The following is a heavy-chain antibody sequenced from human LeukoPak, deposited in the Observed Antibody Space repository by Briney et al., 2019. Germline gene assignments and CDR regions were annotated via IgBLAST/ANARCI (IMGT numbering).Heavy chain of an antibody. J-gene: IGHJ4*02. V-gene: IGHV4-34*01. D-gene: IGHD6-13*01. Sequence: PSETLSLTCAVYGGSFSGYYWSWIRQPPGKGLEWIGEINHSGSTNYNPSLKSRVTISVDTSKNQFSLKLTSMTAADTAVYYCGRETIAATGTSVFFDYWGQGTLVTVSS. CDR2: INHSGST. CDR1: GGSFSGYY. CDR3: GRETIAATGTSVFFDY.